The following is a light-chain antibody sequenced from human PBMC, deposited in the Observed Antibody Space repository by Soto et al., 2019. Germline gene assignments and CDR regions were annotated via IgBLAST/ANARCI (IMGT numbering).Light chain of an antibody. CDR3: CSYAGSRAFPYF. J-gene: IGLJ1*01. Sequence: QSVLTQPASVSGSPGQSITISCTGTSSDVGNYNLVSWYQQHPGKAPKLMIYEVNKRPSGVSIRFSGSKSGNTASLTISGLQAEDDTDYYCCSYAGSRAFPYFCGTGTKLTVL. CDR2: EVN. CDR1: SSDVGNYNL. V-gene: IGLV2-23*02.